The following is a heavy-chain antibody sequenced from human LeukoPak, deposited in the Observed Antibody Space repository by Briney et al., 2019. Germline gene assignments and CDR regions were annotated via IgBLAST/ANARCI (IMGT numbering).Heavy chain of an antibody. CDR2: INTDGSST. CDR1: GFTFSSYW. V-gene: IGHV3-74*01. CDR3: ARDSSSGWYHGD. Sequence: GGSLRLSCAASGFTFSSYWMHWVRQAPGKGLVWVSRINTDGSSTSYADSVKGRFTISRDTSKNTLYLQMNSLRAEDTAVYYCARDSSSGWYHGDWGQGTLVTVSS. D-gene: IGHD6-19*01. J-gene: IGHJ4*02.